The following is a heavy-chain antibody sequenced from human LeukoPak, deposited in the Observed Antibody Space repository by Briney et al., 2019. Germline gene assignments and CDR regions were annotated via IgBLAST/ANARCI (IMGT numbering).Heavy chain of an antibody. V-gene: IGHV1-46*01. J-gene: IGHJ6*02. CDR2: INPREGST. CDR1: GYTFTSYH. CDR3: ARSDKMDV. Sequence: ASVKVSCKASGYTFTSYHIHWVRQVPGQGLEWMGVINPREGSTDYAQKFQDRVSLTRDTSTSTVYMDLSRLRCEDTAVYYCARSDKMDVWGQGTTVTVSS.